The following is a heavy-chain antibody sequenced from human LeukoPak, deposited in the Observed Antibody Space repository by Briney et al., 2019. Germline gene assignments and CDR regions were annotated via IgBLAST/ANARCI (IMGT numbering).Heavy chain of an antibody. Sequence: GGSLRFSCTASGFIFSHYAMTWVRQAPGKGLAWVSVIGGSDSNTYYADSVKGRFTISRDNSKNTLYLQMNSLSAEDTAIYYCAKQIYGDYVPGRAAFDYWGQGTLVTVSS. V-gene: IGHV3-23*01. CDR2: IGGSDSNT. CDR1: GFIFSHYA. D-gene: IGHD4-17*01. CDR3: AKQIYGDYVPGRAAFDY. J-gene: IGHJ4*02.